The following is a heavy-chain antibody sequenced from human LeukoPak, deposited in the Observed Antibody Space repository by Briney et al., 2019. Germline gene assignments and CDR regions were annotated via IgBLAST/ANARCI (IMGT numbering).Heavy chain of an antibody. V-gene: IGHV3-21*04. Sequence: GGSLRLSCAASGFTFSSYSMNWVRQAPGKGLEWVSSISSSSSYIYYADSVKGRFTISRDNAKNSLYLQMNSLRAEDTAVYYCARASNRLRFLEWSRRAYGMDVWGQGTTVTVSS. CDR3: ARASNRLRFLEWSRRAYGMDV. CDR2: ISSSSSYI. D-gene: IGHD3-3*01. J-gene: IGHJ6*02. CDR1: GFTFSSYS.